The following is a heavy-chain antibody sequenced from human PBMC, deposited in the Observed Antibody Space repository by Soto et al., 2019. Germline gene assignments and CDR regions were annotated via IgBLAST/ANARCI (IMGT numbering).Heavy chain of an antibody. V-gene: IGHV3-21*01. J-gene: IGHJ3*02. D-gene: IGHD3-10*01. CDR2: ISSSSSYI. Sequence: GGSLRLSCAASGFTFSSYSMNWVRQAPGKGLEWVSSISSSSSYIYYADSVKGRFTISRDNAKNSLYLQMNSLRAEDTAVYYCARVRFITMVRGATIHDAFDIWGQGTMVTVSS. CDR3: ARVRFITMVRGATIHDAFDI. CDR1: GFTFSSYS.